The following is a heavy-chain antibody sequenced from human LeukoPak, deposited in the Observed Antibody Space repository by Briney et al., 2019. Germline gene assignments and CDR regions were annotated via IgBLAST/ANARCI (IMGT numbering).Heavy chain of an antibody. Sequence: SETLSLTCTVSGGSISAYYWSWIRQPAGKGLEWIGRIHTSGSTNYNPSLKSRVTMSIDTSKNQFSLKLSSVTAADTAVYYCARGRWNTGMVSPYYFDYWGQGTLVTVSS. CDR3: ARGRWNTGMVSPYYFDY. CDR1: GGSISAYY. J-gene: IGHJ4*02. D-gene: IGHD5-18*01. CDR2: IHTSGST. V-gene: IGHV4-4*07.